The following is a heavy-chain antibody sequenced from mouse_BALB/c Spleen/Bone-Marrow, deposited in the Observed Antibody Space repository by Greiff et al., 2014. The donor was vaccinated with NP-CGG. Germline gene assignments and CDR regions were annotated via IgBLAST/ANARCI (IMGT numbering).Heavy chain of an antibody. Sequence: EVTLMESGGGLVKPGGSLKLSCAASGFTFSDYYMYWVRQTPEKRLEWVATISDGGTYTFYQDSVKGRLTISRDDAKDNLYLQFSSLQSEDTAMYYCTRSGKRYGAMDYWGQGTAVTGSA. V-gene: IGHV5-4*02. D-gene: IGHD2-10*02. J-gene: IGHJ4*01. CDR2: ISDGGTYT. CDR1: GFTFSDYY. CDR3: TRSGKRYGAMDY.